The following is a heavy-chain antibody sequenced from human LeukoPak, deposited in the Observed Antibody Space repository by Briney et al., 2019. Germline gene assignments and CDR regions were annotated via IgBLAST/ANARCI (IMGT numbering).Heavy chain of an antibody. CDR1: GFTFSSYA. Sequence: PGGSLRLSCAASGFTFSSYAMSWVRQAPGKGLEWVSAISGSGGSTYYADSVKGRFTISRDNSKNTLYPQMNSLRAEDTAVYYCAKDLFHSGSYYYYFDYWGQGTLVTVSS. J-gene: IGHJ4*02. V-gene: IGHV3-23*01. D-gene: IGHD1-26*01. CDR2: ISGSGGST. CDR3: AKDLFHSGSYYYYFDY.